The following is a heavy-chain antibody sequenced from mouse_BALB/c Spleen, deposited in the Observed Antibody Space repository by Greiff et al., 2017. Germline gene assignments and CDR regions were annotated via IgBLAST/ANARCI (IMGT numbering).Heavy chain of an antibody. V-gene: IGHV1-39*01. Sequence: VQLQQTGPELVKPGASVKISCKASGYSFTDYIMLWVKQSHGKSLEWIGNINPYYGSTSYNLKFKGKATLTVDKSSSTAYMQLNSLTSEDSAVYYCARRGITTSMDYWGQGTSVTVSS. CDR1: GYSFTDYI. J-gene: IGHJ4*01. D-gene: IGHD2-4*01. CDR3: ARRGITTSMDY. CDR2: INPYYGST.